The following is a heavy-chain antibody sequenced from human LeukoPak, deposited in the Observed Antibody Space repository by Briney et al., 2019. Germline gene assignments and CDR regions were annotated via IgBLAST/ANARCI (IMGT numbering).Heavy chain of an antibody. CDR3: AISNY. V-gene: IGHV3-30-3*01. J-gene: IGHJ4*02. Sequence: GGSLRLSCAASGFTFSSYAMHWVRQAPGKGLEWVAVISYDGSNKYYADSVKGRFTISRDNSKNTLYLQMSSLRAEDAAVYYCAISNYWGQGTLVTVSS. CDR1: GFTFSSYA. CDR2: ISYDGSNK.